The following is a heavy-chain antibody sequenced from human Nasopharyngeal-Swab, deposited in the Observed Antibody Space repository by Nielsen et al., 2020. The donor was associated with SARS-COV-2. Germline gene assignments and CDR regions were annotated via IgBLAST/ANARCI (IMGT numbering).Heavy chain of an antibody. CDR1: GGSISSYY. CDR3: ARGVGDGYNKDWFDP. J-gene: IGHJ5*02. Sequence: SETLSLTCPVSGGSISSYYWSWIRQPPGKGLEWIGYIYYSGSTNYNPSLKSRVTISVDTSKNQFSLKLSSVTAADTAVYYCARGVGDGYNKDWFDPWGQGTLVTVSS. D-gene: IGHD5-24*01. V-gene: IGHV4-59*12. CDR2: IYYSGST.